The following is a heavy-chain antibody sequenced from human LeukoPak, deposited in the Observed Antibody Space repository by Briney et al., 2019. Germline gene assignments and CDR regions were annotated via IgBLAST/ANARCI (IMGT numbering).Heavy chain of an antibody. CDR1: GFTFSTFA. CDR2: ITGSGVST. V-gene: IGHV3-23*01. Sequence: GGSLRLSCAASGFTFSTFAMSWVRQAPGKGVEWVSAITGSGVSTYYADSVKGRFTISRDNSKHTLYLQMNSLRAEDTAIYYCAKGLRSYYSGMDVWGQGTTVTVSS. J-gene: IGHJ6*02. CDR3: AKGLRSYYSGMDV.